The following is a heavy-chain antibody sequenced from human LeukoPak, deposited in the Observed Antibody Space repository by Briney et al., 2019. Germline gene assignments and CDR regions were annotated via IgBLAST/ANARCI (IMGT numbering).Heavy chain of an antibody. CDR3: TREKAAYNPGYY. D-gene: IGHD3-16*01. J-gene: IGHJ4*02. CDR2: VFDSGAT. Sequence: SETLPLTCTVSGGSISSSGYFWGWLRQPPGKGLEWIGSVFDSGATYYNPSLKSRVTISVDTSKNQFSLNLSSMTAADTAVYYCTREKAAYNPGYYWGQGTLVIVSS. CDR1: GGSISSSGYF. V-gene: IGHV4-39*07.